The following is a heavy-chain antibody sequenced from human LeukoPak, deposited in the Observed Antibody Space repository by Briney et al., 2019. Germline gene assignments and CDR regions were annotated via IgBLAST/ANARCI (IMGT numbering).Heavy chain of an antibody. D-gene: IGHD2-2*01. Sequence: GGSLRLSCAASGFTFCSYWMHWVRQAPGKGLVWVLRINSDGSSTSYADSVKGRFTISRDNAKNTLYLQMNSLRAEDTAVYYCARDGEYCSSASCYATFDYWGQGTLVTVSS. CDR1: GFTFCSYW. CDR2: INSDGSST. CDR3: ARDGEYCSSASCYATFDY. V-gene: IGHV3-74*01. J-gene: IGHJ4*02.